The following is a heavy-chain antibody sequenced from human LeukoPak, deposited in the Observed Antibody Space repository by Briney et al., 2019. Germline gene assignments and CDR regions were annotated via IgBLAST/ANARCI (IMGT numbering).Heavy chain of an antibody. Sequence: GGSLRLSCAASGFTFGSYGMSWVRQAPGKGLEWVSFITPNADRISYADSVEGRFTISRDNPRNTLYMQMNSLRDEDTALYYCAIMHGYYDGSGYWVQWGQGTLVTVSS. CDR3: AIMHGYYDGSGYWVQ. V-gene: IGHV3-23*01. J-gene: IGHJ1*01. CDR1: GFTFGSYG. CDR2: ITPNADRI. D-gene: IGHD3-22*01.